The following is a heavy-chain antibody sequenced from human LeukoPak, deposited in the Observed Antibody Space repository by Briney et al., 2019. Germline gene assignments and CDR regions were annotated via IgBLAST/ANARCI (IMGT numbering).Heavy chain of an antibody. CDR2: MYNSGST. CDR3: ARSRRFHDY. D-gene: IGHD3-3*01. CDR1: GGSISGYY. V-gene: IGHV4-59*12. Sequence: SETLSLTCTVSGGSISGYYWSWIRQPPGKGLEWIGYMYNSGSTNNNPSLKSRVTISVDTSKNKFSLKLSSVTAADTAVYYCARSRRFHDYWGQGPLVTVSS. J-gene: IGHJ4*02.